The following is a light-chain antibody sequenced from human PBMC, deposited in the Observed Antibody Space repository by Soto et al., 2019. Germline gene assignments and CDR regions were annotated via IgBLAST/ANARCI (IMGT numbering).Light chain of an antibody. Sequence: QSALTQPPSASGSPGQSVTISCTGTSSDVGGYNYVSWYQQHPGKAPKLMIYEVSDRPSGVPDRFSGSKSSNTASLTVSGLYAEDEADYYCSSYAGSTIFVFGTGTKLTVL. CDR2: EVS. CDR3: SSYAGSTIFV. V-gene: IGLV2-8*01. J-gene: IGLJ1*01. CDR1: SSDVGGYNY.